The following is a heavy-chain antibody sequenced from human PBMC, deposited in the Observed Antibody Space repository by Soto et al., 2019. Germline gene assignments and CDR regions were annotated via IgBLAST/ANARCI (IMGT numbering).Heavy chain of an antibody. CDR3: ARDNSGLGDY. CDR1: GYIFTSYP. D-gene: IGHD6-25*01. V-gene: IGHV1-3*04. Sequence: ASVKVSCKASGYIFTSYPIHWVRQAPGQRLEWMGWINTGTGNTKYSQNFQGRVTTTRDTSATTAYMELSSLRSEDTAVYYCARDNSGLGDYWGQGTLVTVSS. J-gene: IGHJ4*02. CDR2: INTGTGNT.